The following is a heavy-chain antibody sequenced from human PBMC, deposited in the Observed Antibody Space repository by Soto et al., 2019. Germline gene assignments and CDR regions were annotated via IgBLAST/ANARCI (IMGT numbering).Heavy chain of an antibody. V-gene: IGHV4-59*08. CDR2: ICNSGST. J-gene: IGHJ6*04. CDR3: AGGGSIVVATQRLMDV. D-gene: IGHD3-22*01. CDR1: GGSIRSYC. Sequence: QVQLQESGPGLLKPSETLSLTCTVSGGSIRSYCWTWIRQPPGEGLEWIGCICNSGSTNYNPSLKSRLTISVDTQMNHFSLHLRSVTVADAAVYYWAGGGSIVVATQRLMDVWGKGTSVSVSS.